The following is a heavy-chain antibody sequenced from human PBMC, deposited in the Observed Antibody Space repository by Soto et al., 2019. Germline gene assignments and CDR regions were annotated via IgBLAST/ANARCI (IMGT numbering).Heavy chain of an antibody. Sequence: QVQLQESGPGLVKPSQTLSLTCTVSGGSISSGGYYWSWIRQHPGKGLEWIGYIYHSGTTYYNPSLKSRATTSVDASQNQLSPKLTSVPAADTAVYYCARLRGNPLLGWFDPWGQGTLVTLSS. D-gene: IGHD2-2*01. CDR2: IYHSGTT. CDR1: GGSISSGGYY. J-gene: IGHJ5*02. V-gene: IGHV4-31*03. CDR3: ARLRGNPLLGWFDP.